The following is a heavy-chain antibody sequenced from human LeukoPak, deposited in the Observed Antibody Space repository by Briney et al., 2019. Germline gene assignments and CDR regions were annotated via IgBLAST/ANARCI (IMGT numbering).Heavy chain of an antibody. Sequence: ASVKVSCKASAYSFSSYDINWVRQATGQGLEWMGWMNPNSGNTGYAQKFQGRVAMTTNTSISTAYMELSSLRSEDTAVYYCARGAPGSYCSGGSCPYFDYWGQGTLVSVSS. V-gene: IGHV1-8*01. CDR3: ARGAPGSYCSGGSCPYFDY. J-gene: IGHJ4*02. CDR2: MNPNSGNT. D-gene: IGHD2-15*01. CDR1: AYSFSSYD.